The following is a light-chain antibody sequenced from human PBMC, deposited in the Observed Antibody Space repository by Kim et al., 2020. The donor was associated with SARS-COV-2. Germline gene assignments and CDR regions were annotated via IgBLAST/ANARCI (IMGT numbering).Light chain of an antibody. Sequence: SVSPGERVPRASRASGRVTTDLAWHQQTPGQAPRVLIYDASTRATGIPARFSGSGSGTEFTLTISSLQSEDFAVYYCQQSNKWPYTFGQGTKLEI. CDR3: QQSNKWPYT. V-gene: IGKV3-15*01. CDR1: GRVTTD. J-gene: IGKJ2*01. CDR2: DAS.